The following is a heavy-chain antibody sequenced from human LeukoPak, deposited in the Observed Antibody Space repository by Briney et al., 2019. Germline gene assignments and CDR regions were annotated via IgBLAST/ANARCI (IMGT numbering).Heavy chain of an antibody. CDR3: AKVPWAYGSGSSPFDY. CDR1: GFTFGTYA. J-gene: IGHJ4*02. Sequence: PGGSLRLSCAASGFTFGTYAMSWVRQAPGKGLEWVSAISGSGGSTYYADSVKGRFTISRDNSKNTLYLQMNSLRAEDTAVYYCAKVPWAYGSGSSPFDYWGQGTLVTVSS. CDR2: ISGSGGST. V-gene: IGHV3-23*01. D-gene: IGHD3-10*01.